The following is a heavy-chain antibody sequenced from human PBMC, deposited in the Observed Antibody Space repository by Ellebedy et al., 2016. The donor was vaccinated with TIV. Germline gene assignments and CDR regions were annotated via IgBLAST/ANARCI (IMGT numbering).Heavy chain of an antibody. CDR3: ATRGHSIGWFAD. V-gene: IGHV3-23*01. CDR1: GFIFSDYA. CDR2: ISGRGEST. Sequence: GESLKISCATSGFIFSDYAISWVRQPPGKGLEWVSIISGRGESTFAADSVKGRFPISRDFSKRTVYLQMNSLRVEDTAVYFCATRGHSIGWFADWGQGTLVTVSS. D-gene: IGHD3-22*01. J-gene: IGHJ5*02.